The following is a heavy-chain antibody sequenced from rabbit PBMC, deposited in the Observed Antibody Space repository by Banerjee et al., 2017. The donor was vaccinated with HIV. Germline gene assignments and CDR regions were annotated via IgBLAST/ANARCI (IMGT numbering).Heavy chain of an antibody. D-gene: IGHD6-1*01. J-gene: IGHJ4*01. CDR3: ARGTYGYAGYAPNL. CDR1: GFSFSSSYY. CDR2: IDVGSGGGT. Sequence: QSLEESGGGLVQPEGSLTLTCTTSGFSFSSSYYMCWVRQAPGKGLEWIACIDVGSGGGTVSATWAKGRFTISKTSSTTVTLQMTSLTAADTATYFCARGTYGYAGYAPNLWGPGTLVTIS. V-gene: IGHV1S40*01.